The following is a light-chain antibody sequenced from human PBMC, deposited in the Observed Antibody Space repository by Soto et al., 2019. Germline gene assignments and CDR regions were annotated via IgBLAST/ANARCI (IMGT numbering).Light chain of an antibody. CDR3: QQYGSSPPIT. Sequence: EIVLTQSPGTLSLSPGERATLSCRASQSVSSSYLAWYQQKPGQAPRLLIYGASSRATGIPDRFGGSGSGTDFTLTISRLEPEDFAVYYCQQYGSSPPITFGPGTKVGIK. CDR2: GAS. V-gene: IGKV3-20*01. CDR1: QSVSSSY. J-gene: IGKJ3*01.